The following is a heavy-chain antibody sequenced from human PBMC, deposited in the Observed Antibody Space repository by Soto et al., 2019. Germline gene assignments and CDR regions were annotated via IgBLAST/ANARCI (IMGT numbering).Heavy chain of an antibody. Sequence: ASGKGLEWVGRIRNKANSYTAEYAASVKGRFTISRDDSKNSVYLQMNSLKIDDTALYYCVRAGTGYQLDYWGQGTLVTVSS. CDR3: VRAGTGYQLDY. V-gene: IGHV3-72*01. J-gene: IGHJ4*02. D-gene: IGHD3-9*01. CDR2: IRNKANSYTA.